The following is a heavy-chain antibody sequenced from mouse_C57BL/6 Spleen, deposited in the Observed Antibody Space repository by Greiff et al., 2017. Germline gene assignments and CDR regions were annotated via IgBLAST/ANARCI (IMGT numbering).Heavy chain of an antibody. J-gene: IGHJ1*03. CDR1: GYTFTDYN. D-gene: IGHD1-1*01. CDR2: INPNNGGT. CDR3: ARDYYGSSYWYFDV. Sequence: EVQLVESGPELVKPGASVKIPCKASGYTFTDYNMDWVKQSHGKSLEWIGDINPNNGGTNYNQKFKGKATLTVDKSSSTAYMELRSLTSEDTAVYYCARDYYGSSYWYFDVWGTGTTVTVSS. V-gene: IGHV1-18*01.